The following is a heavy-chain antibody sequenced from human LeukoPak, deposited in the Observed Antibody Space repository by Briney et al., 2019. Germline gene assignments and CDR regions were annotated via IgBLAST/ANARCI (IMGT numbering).Heavy chain of an antibody. CDR1: GGSFSGYY. V-gene: IGHV4-34*01. CDR2: IKHSGST. D-gene: IGHD3-16*02. CDR3: ARVIVWGSYRFTIYYFDY. J-gene: IGHJ4*02. Sequence: PSETLSLTCAVDGGSFSGYYWSWIRQPPGKGLEWIGEIKHSGSTNYNPSLKSRVTLSVDTSKNQFSLKLSSVTAADTAVYYCARVIVWGSYRFTIYYFDYWGQGTLVTVSS.